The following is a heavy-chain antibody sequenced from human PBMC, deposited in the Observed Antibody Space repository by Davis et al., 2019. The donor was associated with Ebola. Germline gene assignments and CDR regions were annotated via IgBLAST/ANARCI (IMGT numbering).Heavy chain of an antibody. CDR1: GFTFSSYG. J-gene: IGHJ4*02. CDR2: IWYDGSNK. Sequence: GESLKISCAASGFTFSSYGMHWVRQAPGKGLEWVAVIWYDGSNKYYADSVKGRFTISRDNSKNTLYLQMNSLRAEDTAVYYCARNIAAADYWGQGTPVTVSS. CDR3: ARNIAAADY. D-gene: IGHD6-13*01. V-gene: IGHV3-33*01.